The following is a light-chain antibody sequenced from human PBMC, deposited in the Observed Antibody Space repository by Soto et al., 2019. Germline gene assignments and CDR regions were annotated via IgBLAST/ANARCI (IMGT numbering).Light chain of an antibody. CDR3: SSYTSSSTWV. Sequence: QSALTQPASVSGSPGQSITISCTGTSSDLGGYNYVSWYQQHPGKAPKLMIYEVSNRPSGVSNRFSGSKSGNTASLTISGLQAEDEADYYCSSYTSSSTWVFGGETKLTVL. CDR2: EVS. V-gene: IGLV2-14*01. CDR1: SSDLGGYNY. J-gene: IGLJ3*02.